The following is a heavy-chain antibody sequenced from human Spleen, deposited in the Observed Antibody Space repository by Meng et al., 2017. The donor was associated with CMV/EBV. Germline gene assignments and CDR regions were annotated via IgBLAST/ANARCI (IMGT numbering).Heavy chain of an antibody. CDR2: ISVSGNTI. CDR1: TFTFSDYY. CDR3: ARAKDIVVRAFDI. D-gene: IGHD2-2*01. Sequence: GGSLRLSCAASTFTFSDYYMSWIRQAPGKGLEWVSYISVSGNTIYYADSVKGRFTISRDNAKNSMYLQMNSLRAEDTAVYYCARAKDIVVRAFDIWGQGTMVTVSS. V-gene: IGHV3-11*04. J-gene: IGHJ3*02.